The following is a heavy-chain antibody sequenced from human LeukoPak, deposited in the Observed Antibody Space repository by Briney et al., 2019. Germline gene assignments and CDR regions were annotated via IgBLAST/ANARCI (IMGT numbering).Heavy chain of an antibody. J-gene: IGHJ6*02. D-gene: IGHD3-10*01. CDR2: IYHSGST. V-gene: IGHV4-59*08. CDR3: ARHPTGSGRTNGVDV. CDR1: GGSMSSYY. Sequence: SETLSLTCTVSGGSMSSYYWSWIRQPPGKGLEWIGYIYHSGSTNYNPSLNSRVTISVDTSKNQFSLNLSSVTAADTAVYYCARHPTGSGRTNGVDVWGQGTTVTVSS.